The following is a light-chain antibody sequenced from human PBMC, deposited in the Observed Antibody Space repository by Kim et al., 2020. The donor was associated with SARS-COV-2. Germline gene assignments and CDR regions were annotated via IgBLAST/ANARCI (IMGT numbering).Light chain of an antibody. CDR3: AAWDDSLSGWV. J-gene: IGLJ3*02. CDR2: RNN. Sequence: QRVTISCSGSSSNIGSYYVYWYRQLPGTAPKLLIYRNNQRPSGVPDRFSGSKSGTSASLAISGLRSEDEADYYCAAWDDSLSGWVFGGGTKLTVL. CDR1: SSNIGSYY. V-gene: IGLV1-47*01.